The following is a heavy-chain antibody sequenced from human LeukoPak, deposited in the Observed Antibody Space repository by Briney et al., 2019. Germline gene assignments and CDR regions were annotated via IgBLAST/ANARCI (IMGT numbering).Heavy chain of an antibody. CDR2: IIPIFGTA. J-gene: IGHJ5*02. D-gene: IGHD6-13*01. CDR3: ASPRSYSSSWFRGGNWFDP. V-gene: IGHV1-69*13. Sequence: GASVKVSCKASGYTFTSNGISWVRQAPGQGLEWMGGIIPIFGTANYEQKFQGRVTITADESTSTAYMELSSLRSEDTAVYYCASPRSYSSSWFRGGNWFDPWGQGTLVTVSS. CDR1: GYTFTSNG.